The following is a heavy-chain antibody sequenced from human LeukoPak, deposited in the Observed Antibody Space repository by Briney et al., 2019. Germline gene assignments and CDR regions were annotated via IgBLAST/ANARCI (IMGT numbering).Heavy chain of an antibody. J-gene: IGHJ6*02. CDR1: GYTFTSYA. CDR3: ARGIAVAGTVPVDYYYGMDV. D-gene: IGHD6-19*01. CDR2: IIPIFGTA. V-gene: IGHV1-69*13. Sequence: GASVKVSCKASGYTFTSYAISSVRQAPGQGLEWMGGIIPIFGTANYAQKFQGRVTITADESTSTAYMELSSLRSEDTAVYYCARGIAVAGTVPVDYYYGMDVWGQGTTVTVSS.